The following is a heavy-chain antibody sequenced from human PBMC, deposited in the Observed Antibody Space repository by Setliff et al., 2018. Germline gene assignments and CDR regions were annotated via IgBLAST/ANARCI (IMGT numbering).Heavy chain of an antibody. D-gene: IGHD2-8*02. Sequence: PSETLSLTCTVSGGSISSSSYYWGWIRPPPGKGLEWIGSIYYSGSTNYNPSLKRRVTISVDTSKNQFSPKLSSVTAADTALYYCTVYNTGSSKDHYWGQGTPVTVSS. V-gene: IGHV4-39*07. CDR3: TVYNTGSSKDHY. J-gene: IGHJ4*02. CDR2: IYYSGST. CDR1: GGSISSSSYY.